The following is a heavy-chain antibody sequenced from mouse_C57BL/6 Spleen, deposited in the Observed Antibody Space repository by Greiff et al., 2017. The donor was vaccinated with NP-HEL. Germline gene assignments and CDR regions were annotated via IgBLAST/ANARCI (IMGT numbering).Heavy chain of an antibody. CDR1: GYTFTDYE. J-gene: IGHJ4*01. CDR3: AIPSAQATAMDY. D-gene: IGHD3-2*02. CDR2: IDPETGGT. Sequence: VQLQQSGAELVRPGASVTLSCKASGYTFTDYEMHWVKQTPVHGLEWIGAIDPETGGTAYNQKFKGKAILTVDTSSSTAYMQLSSLTSEDSAVYYCAIPSAQATAMDYWGQGTSVTVSS. V-gene: IGHV1-15*01.